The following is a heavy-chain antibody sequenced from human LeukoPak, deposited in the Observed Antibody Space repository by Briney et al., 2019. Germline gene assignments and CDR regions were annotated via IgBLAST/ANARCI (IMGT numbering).Heavy chain of an antibody. Sequence: GGSLRLSCAASGFTFSSYSMNWVRQAPGKGLEWVSYISSGSSTIYYADSVKGRFTISRDNSKNTLYLQMNSLRAEDTAVYYCAKDLAEFYYYYYYGMDVWGQGTTVTVSS. D-gene: IGHD3-10*01. CDR1: GFTFSSYS. V-gene: IGHV3-48*01. CDR3: AKDLAEFYYYYYYGMDV. J-gene: IGHJ6*02. CDR2: ISSGSSTI.